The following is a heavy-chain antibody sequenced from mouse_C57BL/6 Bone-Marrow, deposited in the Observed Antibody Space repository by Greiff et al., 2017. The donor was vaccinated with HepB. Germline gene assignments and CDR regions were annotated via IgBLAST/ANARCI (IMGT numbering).Heavy chain of an antibody. CDR3: TRPYDYEAWFAY. D-gene: IGHD2-4*01. V-gene: IGHV5-9-1*02. Sequence: EVQRVESGEGLVKPGGSLKLSCAASGFTFSSYAMSWVRQTPEKRLEWVAYISSGGDYIYYADTVKGRFTISRDNARNTLYLQMSSLKSEDTAMYYCTRPYDYEAWFAYWGQGTLVTVSA. J-gene: IGHJ3*01. CDR1: GFTFSSYA. CDR2: ISSGGDYI.